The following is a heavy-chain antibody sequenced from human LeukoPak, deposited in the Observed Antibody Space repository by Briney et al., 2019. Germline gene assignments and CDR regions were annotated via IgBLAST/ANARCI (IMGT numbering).Heavy chain of an antibody. V-gene: IGHV4-4*07. Sequence: SETLSLTCTVSGGSISSYYWSWIRQPAGKGLEWIGRIHTSGSTNYSPSLKSRVTMSVDTSKIQFSLKLSSVTAADTAVYYCARGGGSYCSRTSCSDNWFDPWGQGTLVTVSS. J-gene: IGHJ5*02. CDR2: IHTSGST. D-gene: IGHD2-2*01. CDR1: GGSISSYY. CDR3: ARGGGSYCSRTSCSDNWFDP.